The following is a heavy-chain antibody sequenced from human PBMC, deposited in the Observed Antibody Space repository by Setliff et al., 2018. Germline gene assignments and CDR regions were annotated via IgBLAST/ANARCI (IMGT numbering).Heavy chain of an antibody. D-gene: IGHD3-22*01. Sequence: SETLSLTCSVSTASMTYYYWSWIRQPPGKGLEWIGHVYDTGSTKYSPSLKGRVTISMDTSVNEFSLRLTSVTAADTAMYYCASRDYYDSRGSLDFWGQGTLVTVSS. CDR3: ASRDYYDSRGSLDF. CDR1: TASMTYYY. V-gene: IGHV4-59*08. J-gene: IGHJ4*02. CDR2: VYDTGST.